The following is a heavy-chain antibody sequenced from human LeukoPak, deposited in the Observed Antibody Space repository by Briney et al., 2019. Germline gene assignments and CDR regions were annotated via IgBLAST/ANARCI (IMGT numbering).Heavy chain of an antibody. J-gene: IGHJ4*02. CDR2: INSDGSST. Sequence: PGGSLRLSCAASGFTFSIYWVHWVRQAPGKRQVWVSSINSDGSSTSYEDSVKGRFTISRDNAKNTLYLQMNTLRAEYTAVYYCASLDYWGQGTPVTVSS. CDR1: GFTFSIYW. CDR3: ASLDY. V-gene: IGHV3-74*01.